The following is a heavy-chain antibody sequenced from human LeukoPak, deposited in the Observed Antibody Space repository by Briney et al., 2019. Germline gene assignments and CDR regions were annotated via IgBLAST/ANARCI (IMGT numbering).Heavy chain of an antibody. CDR3: AKRGKYDNSALQAFDV. J-gene: IGHJ3*01. V-gene: IGHV3-30-3*02. CDR1: GFTFSSYA. CDR2: ISYDGSNK. Sequence: GRSLRLSCAASGFTFSSYAMHWVRQAPGKGLEWVAVISYDGSNKYYADSLKGRFTISRDNSKNTVYLQMSSLRGEDTALYFCAKRGKYDNSALQAFDVWGQGTMVTVSS. D-gene: IGHD3-16*01.